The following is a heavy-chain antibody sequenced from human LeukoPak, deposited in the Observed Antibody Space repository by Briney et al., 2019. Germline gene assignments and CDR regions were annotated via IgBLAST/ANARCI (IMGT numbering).Heavy chain of an antibody. D-gene: IGHD4-17*01. J-gene: IGHJ5*02. CDR2: INPNSGGT. CDR1: GYTFTGYY. Sequence: ASVEVSCKASGYTFTGYYMHWVRQAPGQGLEWMGWINPNSGGTNYAQKFQGRVTMTRDTSISTAYMELSRLRSDDTAVYYCASASDYPRLSDFDPWGQGTLVTVSS. V-gene: IGHV1-2*02. CDR3: ASASDYPRLSDFDP.